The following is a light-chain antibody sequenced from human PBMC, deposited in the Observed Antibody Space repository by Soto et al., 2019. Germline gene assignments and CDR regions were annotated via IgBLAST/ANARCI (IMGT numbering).Light chain of an antibody. J-gene: IGKJ3*01. CDR1: QSVAANY. CDR3: HQYGSAPLA. CDR2: GAS. Sequence: GGIASLTGRASQSVAANYLAWYQQKRGQAPRLLIYGASSRATGIPDRFSGSGSGTDFTLAISRLEAVDFSVYYCHQYGSAPLAFGPGTKVDIK. V-gene: IGKV3-20*01.